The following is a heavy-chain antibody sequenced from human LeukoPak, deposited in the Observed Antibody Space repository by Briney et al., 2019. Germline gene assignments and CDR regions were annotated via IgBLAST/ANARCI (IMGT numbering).Heavy chain of an antibody. V-gene: IGHV4-59*01. CDR2: IYYSGST. CDR3: ARTPGVTTSD. J-gene: IGHJ4*02. Sequence: SETLSLTCTVSGGSISSYYWSWIRRPPGKGLEWIGYIYYSGSTNYNPSLKSRVTISVDTSKNQFSLKLSSVTAADTAVYYCARTPGVTTSDWGQGTLVTVSS. CDR1: GGSISSYY. D-gene: IGHD4-17*01.